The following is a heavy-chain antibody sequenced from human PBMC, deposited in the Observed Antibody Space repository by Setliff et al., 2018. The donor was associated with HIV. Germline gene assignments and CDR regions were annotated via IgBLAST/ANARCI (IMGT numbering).Heavy chain of an antibody. CDR3: ARSALYGDNFRIFWYFDV. Sequence: SSETLSLTCAVYGGPFSGYYWSWIRQPPGKGLEWIGEINHSGSTNYNPSLKSRVTISVDTSKNQFSLKLTSVTAADTAVYYCARSALYGDNFRIFWYFDVWGRGTLVTVSS. CDR2: INHSGST. CDR1: GGPFSGYY. D-gene: IGHD4-17*01. J-gene: IGHJ2*01. V-gene: IGHV4-34*01.